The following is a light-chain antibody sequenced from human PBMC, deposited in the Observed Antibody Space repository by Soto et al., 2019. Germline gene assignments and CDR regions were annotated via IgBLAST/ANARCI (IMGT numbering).Light chain of an antibody. Sequence: QSVLTQPPSVSGAPGQRVTISCTGSSSNIGAGYDVHWYQQLPGTAPKLLIYGNSNGPAGVPDRFSGSKSGTSASLAITGLEAEDEADYYCQSYESSLSVVFGGGTKLTVL. CDR1: SSNIGAGYD. V-gene: IGLV1-40*01. CDR3: QSYESSLSVV. J-gene: IGLJ2*01. CDR2: GNS.